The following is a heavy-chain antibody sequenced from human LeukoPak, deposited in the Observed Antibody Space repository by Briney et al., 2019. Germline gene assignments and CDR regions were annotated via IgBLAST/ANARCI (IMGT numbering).Heavy chain of an antibody. V-gene: IGHV3-48*03. D-gene: IGHD3-10*02. Sequence: GGSLRLSCAASGFTFSSYEMNWVRQAPGKGLEWVSYISSSGSTIYYADSVKGRFTISRDNAKNSLYLQMNSLRSEDTAVYYCAELGITMIGGVWGKGTTVTISS. CDR1: GFTFSSYE. CDR3: AELGITMIGGV. CDR2: ISSSGSTI. J-gene: IGHJ6*04.